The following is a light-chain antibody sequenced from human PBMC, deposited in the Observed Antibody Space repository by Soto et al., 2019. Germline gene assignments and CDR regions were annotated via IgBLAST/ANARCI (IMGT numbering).Light chain of an antibody. J-gene: IGKJ1*01. CDR1: QGISNS. V-gene: IGKV3-11*01. CDR3: HQRSNWPPGP. CDR2: AAS. Sequence: EIVLTQSPATLSLSPGERATLSCRASQGISNSLSWYQQIPCQAPRLLIYAASNRATGIPARFSDSGSATDFTLTISSLEPEDFVFYYCHQRSNWPPGPFGQGTKVDIK.